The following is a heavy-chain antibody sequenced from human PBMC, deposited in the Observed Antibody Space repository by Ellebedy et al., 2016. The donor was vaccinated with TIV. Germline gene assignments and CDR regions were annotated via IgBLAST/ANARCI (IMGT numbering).Heavy chain of an antibody. CDR1: GFTFSTDS. J-gene: IGHJ4*02. CDR2: ISYDGNNK. CDR3: AKDRLRLLYD. V-gene: IGHV3-30-3*01. D-gene: IGHD2-2*02. Sequence: GGSLRLSXAASGFTFSTDSMHWVRQAPGKGLEWVSFISYDGNNKDYADSVKGRFTISRDNSKNTLYLQINSLRAEDTAVYYCAKDRLRLLYDWGQGTLVTVAS.